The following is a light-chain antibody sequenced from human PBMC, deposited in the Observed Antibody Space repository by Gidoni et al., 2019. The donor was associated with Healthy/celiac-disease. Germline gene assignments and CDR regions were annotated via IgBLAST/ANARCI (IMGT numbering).Light chain of an antibody. CDR1: QSISSY. Sequence: DIQMTQSPSSLSASVGDRVTITCRASQSISSYLNWYQQKPGKAPKRLIYAASSLQSGVPSRCSGSGSGTDCTLTISSLQPEDFATYYCQQSYSTPHTFGQGTKLEIK. CDR2: AAS. V-gene: IGKV1-39*01. CDR3: QQSYSTPHT. J-gene: IGKJ2*01.